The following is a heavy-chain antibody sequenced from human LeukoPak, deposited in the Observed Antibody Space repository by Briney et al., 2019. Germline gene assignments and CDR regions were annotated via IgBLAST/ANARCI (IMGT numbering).Heavy chain of an antibody. V-gene: IGHV4-59*01. CDR2: IYYSGST. CDR3: AREKDGSCYDY. Sequence: SETLSLTCTVSGGSISSYYWSWIRQPPGKGLEWIGYIYYSGSTNYNPSLKSRATISVDTSKNQFSLKLSSVTAADTAVYYCAREKDGSCYDYWGQGTLVTVSS. CDR1: GGSISSYY. D-gene: IGHD2-15*01. J-gene: IGHJ4*02.